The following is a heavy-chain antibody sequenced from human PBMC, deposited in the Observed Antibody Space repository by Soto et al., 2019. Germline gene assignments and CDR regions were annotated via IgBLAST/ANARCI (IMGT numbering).Heavy chain of an antibody. CDR3: AKPHLTAAGTGRTFQH. D-gene: IGHD6-13*01. CDR2: ISYDGSNK. Sequence: GGSLRLSCAASGFTFSSYGMHWVRQAPGKGREWVAVISYDGSNKYYADSVKGRFTISRDNSKNTLYLQMNSLRAEDTAVYYCAKPHLTAAGTGRTFQHWGQGTLVTVSS. CDR1: GFTFSSYG. V-gene: IGHV3-30*18. J-gene: IGHJ1*01.